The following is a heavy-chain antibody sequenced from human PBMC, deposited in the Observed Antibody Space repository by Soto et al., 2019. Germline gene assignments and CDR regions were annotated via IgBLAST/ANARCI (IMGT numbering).Heavy chain of an antibody. CDR3: ARATNSQFDP. J-gene: IGHJ5*02. D-gene: IGHD1-26*01. V-gene: IGHV3-33*01. CDR1: GFTFSRYG. Sequence: QVQLVESGGGVVQPGRSLRLSCAASGFTFSRYGMHWVRQAPGKGLQWVAVIWFDGSNKFYADSVTGRFTISRDNSNNMLYLQMNSLRAEDTAVYYCARATNSQFDPLGQGTLVTVSS. CDR2: IWFDGSNK.